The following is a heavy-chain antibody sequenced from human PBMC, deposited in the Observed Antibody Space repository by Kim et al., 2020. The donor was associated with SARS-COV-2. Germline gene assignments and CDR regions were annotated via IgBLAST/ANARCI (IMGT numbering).Heavy chain of an antibody. CDR3: ARSLYHTPSIRWSRFDP. J-gene: IGHJ5*02. V-gene: IGHV4-34*01. CDR2: IYHRGTT. D-gene: IGHD2-15*01. CDR1: VGSFIGYN. Sequence: SETLSLTCAVYVGSFIGYNWSGIRQPPGKGLEWMGEIYHRGTTKYSPSPKSRVTISVDTSKNQFSLNLSFVPPADTAWFYFARSLYHTPSIRWSRFDP.